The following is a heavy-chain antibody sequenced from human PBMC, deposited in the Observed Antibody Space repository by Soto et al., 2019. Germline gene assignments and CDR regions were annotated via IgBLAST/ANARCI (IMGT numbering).Heavy chain of an antibody. J-gene: IGHJ4*02. CDR1: GFTFSSYA. CDR3: AKVPIVVVPAAIVNEY. D-gene: IGHD2-2*01. Sequence: GGSLRLSCAASGFTFSSYAMSWVRPAPGKGLEWVSAISGSGGSTYYADSVKGRFTISRDNSKNTLYLQMNSLRAEDTAVYYCAKVPIVVVPAAIVNEYWGQGTLVTVSS. V-gene: IGHV3-23*01. CDR2: ISGSGGST.